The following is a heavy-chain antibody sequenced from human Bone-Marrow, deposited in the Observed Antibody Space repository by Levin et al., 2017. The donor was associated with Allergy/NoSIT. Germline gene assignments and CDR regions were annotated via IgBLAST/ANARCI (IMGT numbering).Heavy chain of an antibody. CDR2: ISGSGGST. Sequence: GGSLRLSCAASGFTFSSYAMSWVRQAPGKGLEWVSAISGSGGSTYYADSVKGRFTISRDNSKNTLYLQMNSLRAEDTAVYYCAKDVNYVHRLYYFDYWGQGTLVTVSS. D-gene: IGHD3-10*02. CDR1: GFTFSSYA. J-gene: IGHJ4*02. CDR3: AKDVNYVHRLYYFDY. V-gene: IGHV3-23*01.